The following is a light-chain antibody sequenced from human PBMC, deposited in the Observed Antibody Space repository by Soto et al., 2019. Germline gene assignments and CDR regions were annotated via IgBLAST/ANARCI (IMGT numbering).Light chain of an antibody. Sequence: DIQLTQSPSSVSASVGDTVTISCRASQDLSTWLAWYQQKPGKAPKVLIYAASRLQSGVPSRFSGRGPGTDFTLTLSNLQPEDFATYYCQQANPFPPRFGGGTKVEIK. J-gene: IGKJ4*01. V-gene: IGKV1-12*01. CDR1: QDLSTW. CDR3: QQANPFPPR. CDR2: AAS.